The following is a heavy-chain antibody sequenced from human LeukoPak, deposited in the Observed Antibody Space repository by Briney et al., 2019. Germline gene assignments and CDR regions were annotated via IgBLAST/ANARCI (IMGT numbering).Heavy chain of an antibody. CDR1: GGSISSSSYY. J-gene: IGHJ4*02. D-gene: IGHD3-9*01. V-gene: IGHV4-39*01. CDR2: IYYSGST. CDR3: ARQKSGYDILTGYYTAQGPLDY. Sequence: LETLSLTCTVSGGSISSSSYYWGWIRQPPGKGLEWIGSIYYSGSTYYNPSLKSRVTISVDTSKNQFSLKLSSVTAADTAVYYCARQKSGYDILTGYYTAQGPLDYWGQGTLVTVSS.